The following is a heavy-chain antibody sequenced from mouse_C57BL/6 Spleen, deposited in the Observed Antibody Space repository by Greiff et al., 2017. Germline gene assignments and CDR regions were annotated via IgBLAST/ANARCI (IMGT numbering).Heavy chain of an antibody. D-gene: IGHD1-1*01. CDR3: ARPGYGSSFWFAY. CDR1: GFTFSDYG. CDR2: ISSGSSTI. Sequence: EVHLVESGGGLVKPGGSLKLSCAASGFTFSDYGMHWVRQAPEKGLEWVAYISSGSSTIYYADTVKGRFTISRDNAKNTMFLQMTSLRSEDTAMYSCARPGYGSSFWFAYWGQGTLVTVSA. J-gene: IGHJ3*01. V-gene: IGHV5-17*01.